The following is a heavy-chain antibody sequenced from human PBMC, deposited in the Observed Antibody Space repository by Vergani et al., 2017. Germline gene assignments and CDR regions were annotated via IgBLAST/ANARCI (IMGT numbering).Heavy chain of an antibody. CDR1: GYSFTSYW. CDR3: ARANSLYSSGWRHFDY. V-gene: IGHV5-51*01. J-gene: IGHJ4*02. CDR2: IYPGDSDT. Sequence: EVQLVQSGAEVKKPGESLKISCKGSGYSFTSYWIGWVRQMPGKGLEWMGIIYPGDSDTRYSPSFQGQVTISADKSISTAYLQWSSLEASDTAMYYCARANSLYSSGWRHFDYWGQGTLVTVSS. D-gene: IGHD6-19*01.